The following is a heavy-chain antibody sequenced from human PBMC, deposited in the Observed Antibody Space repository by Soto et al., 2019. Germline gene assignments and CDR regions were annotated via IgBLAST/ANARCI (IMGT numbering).Heavy chain of an antibody. CDR2: ISSSSSYI. CDR3: ARAEYPHYYGMDV. CDR1: GFTFSSYS. J-gene: IGHJ6*02. Sequence: PGGSLRLSCAASGFTFSSYSMNWVRQAPGKGLEWVSSISSSSSYIYYADSVKGRFTISRDNAKNSLYLQMNSLRAVDTAVYYCARAEYPHYYGMDVWGQGTTVTVSS. V-gene: IGHV3-21*01.